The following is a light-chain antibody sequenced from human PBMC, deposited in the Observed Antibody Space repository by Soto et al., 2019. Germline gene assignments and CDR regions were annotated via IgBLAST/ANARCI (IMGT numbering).Light chain of an antibody. V-gene: IGKV2-30*01. CDR2: QVS. CDR3: MQGTHWPLT. Sequence: DVVMIQSPPSLPVTLGQPASISCRSSQSLVYSDGTTYLNWLQQRPGQSPRRLIYQVSNRDPGVPYRFSGRGSGHDFTLKLSSVEAEDVGVYYCMQGTHWPLTFGGGTKVEIK. J-gene: IGKJ4*01. CDR1: QSLVYSDGTTY.